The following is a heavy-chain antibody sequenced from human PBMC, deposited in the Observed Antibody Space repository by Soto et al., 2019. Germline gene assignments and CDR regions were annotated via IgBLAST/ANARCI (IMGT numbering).Heavy chain of an antibody. Sequence: EVQLVESGGGLVQPGGSVKLSCAASGFTFNGPAIHWVRQASGKGLEWVGRIRNKDNSYATVYAASMKGRFTISRDDSTNTAYLQMNSLKAEDSAVYYCSTAYVWGQGTLVTVPS. CDR3: STAYV. D-gene: IGHD3-16*01. CDR1: GFTFNGPA. J-gene: IGHJ4*02. V-gene: IGHV3-73*01. CDR2: IRNKDNSYAT.